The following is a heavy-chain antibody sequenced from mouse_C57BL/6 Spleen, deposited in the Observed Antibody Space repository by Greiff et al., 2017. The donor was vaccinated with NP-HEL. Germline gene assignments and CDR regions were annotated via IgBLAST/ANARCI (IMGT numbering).Heavy chain of an antibody. D-gene: IGHD2-5*01. J-gene: IGHJ2*01. V-gene: IGHV1-22*01. CDR2: INPNNGGT. CDR1: GYTSTDYN. CDR3: WHYSSYGYFDY. Sequence: VQLQQSGPELVKPGASVKMSCKASGYTSTDYNMHWVKQSHGKSLEWIGYINPNNGGTSYNQKFKGKATLTVNKSSSTAYMELRSLTSEDSAVYYCWHYSSYGYFDYWGQGTTLTVSS.